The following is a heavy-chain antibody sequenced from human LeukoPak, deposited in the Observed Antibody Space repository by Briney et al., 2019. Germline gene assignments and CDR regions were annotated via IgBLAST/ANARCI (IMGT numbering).Heavy chain of an antibody. CDR2: ISYDGSNK. CDR1: GFTFSSYA. Sequence: GGSLRLSCAASGFTFSSYAMHWVRQAPGKGLEWVAVISYDGSNKYYADSVKGRFTISRDNSKNTLYLQMNSLRAEDTAVYYCARGGSHDFSHAFDIWGQGTMVTVSS. J-gene: IGHJ3*02. V-gene: IGHV3-30*04. D-gene: IGHD3-3*01. CDR3: ARGGSHDFSHAFDI.